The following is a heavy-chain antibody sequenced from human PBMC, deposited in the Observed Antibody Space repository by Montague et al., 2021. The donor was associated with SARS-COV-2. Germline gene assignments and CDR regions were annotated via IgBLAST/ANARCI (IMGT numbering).Heavy chain of an antibody. V-gene: IGHV3-53*01. CDR2: IYSGGSA. J-gene: IGHJ6*02. CDR1: GFTVSSNY. CDR3: ARDLDYYGMDV. Sequence: SLRLSCAASGFTVSSNYMSWVRQAPGKGLEWVSVIYSGGSAYYADSVKGRFTISRDNSKNTLYLQMNSLRAEDTAVYYCARDLDYYGMDVWGQGTTVTVS.